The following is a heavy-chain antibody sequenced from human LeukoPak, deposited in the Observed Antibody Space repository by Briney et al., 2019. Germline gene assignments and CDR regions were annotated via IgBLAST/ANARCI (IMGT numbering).Heavy chain of an antibody. V-gene: IGHV3-30*18. D-gene: IGHD3-10*01. CDR2: ISYDGSTK. CDR3: AKDRLRRITMVRRVITYGMDV. Sequence: GGSLRLSCAASGFTFSSYGMHWVRQAPGKGLEWVAVISYDGSTKYYVASERGGFTIGRDNSKNTLYLQMNRLRAGDTAVYYCAKDRLRRITMVRRVITYGMDVWGQGTTLAVSS. J-gene: IGHJ6*02. CDR1: GFTFSSYG.